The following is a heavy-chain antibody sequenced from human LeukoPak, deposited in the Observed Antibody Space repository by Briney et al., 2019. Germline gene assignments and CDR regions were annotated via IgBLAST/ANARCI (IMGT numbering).Heavy chain of an antibody. CDR1: GFTFSSYS. V-gene: IGHV3-21*01. CDR3: ASVHDDFWSGYLVPDAFDI. J-gene: IGHJ3*02. D-gene: IGHD3-3*01. CDR2: ISSSSSYI. Sequence: KSGGSLRLSCAASGFTFSSYSMNWVRQAPGKGLEWVSSISSSSSYIYYADSVKGRFTISRDNAKSSLYLQTNSLRAEDTAVYYCASVHDDFWSGYLVPDAFDIWGQGTMVTVSS.